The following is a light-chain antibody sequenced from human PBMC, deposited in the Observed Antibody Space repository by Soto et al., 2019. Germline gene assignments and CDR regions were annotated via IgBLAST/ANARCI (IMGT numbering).Light chain of an antibody. CDR1: QSINNW. CDR2: QAS. CDR3: QQYNSYPWT. V-gene: IGKV1-5*03. Sequence: DIQMTQSPSTLSASVGDRATITCRASQSINNWLAWYQQKPGKAPKLLISQASSLEIGFTSRFSGSGSGTEFTLTISRLQPDDFATFYCQQYNSYPWTFGQGTKVEIK. J-gene: IGKJ1*01.